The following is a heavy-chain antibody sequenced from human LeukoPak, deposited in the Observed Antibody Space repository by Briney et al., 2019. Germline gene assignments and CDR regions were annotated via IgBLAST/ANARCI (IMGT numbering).Heavy chain of an antibody. Sequence: SETLSLTCTVSGGSISPYYWSWIRQPPGRGLEWIGSIHYSGSTSYNSSLKSRVTISVDTSKNQFSLKLSSVTPADTAVYYCARQVYSSSWSYYFDYWGQGILVTVSS. J-gene: IGHJ4*02. CDR3: ARQVYSSSWSYYFDY. D-gene: IGHD6-13*01. CDR1: GGSISPYY. CDR2: IHYSGST. V-gene: IGHV4-59*01.